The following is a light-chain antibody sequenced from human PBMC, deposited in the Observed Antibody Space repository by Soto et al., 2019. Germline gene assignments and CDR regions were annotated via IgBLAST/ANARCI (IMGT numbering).Light chain of an antibody. CDR3: LQDNNYPHT. CDR2: GAS. J-gene: IGKJ3*01. V-gene: IGKV1-6*01. Sequence: IQMNQSPSSLSASVGDRVTFICRASQDRRSELSWFQQKPGRPAKLLIYGASISQSGAPPRFSGSGSGTDFTLAIDSLQSEDFATHYCLQDNNYPHTFRPRTQG. CDR1: QDRRSE.